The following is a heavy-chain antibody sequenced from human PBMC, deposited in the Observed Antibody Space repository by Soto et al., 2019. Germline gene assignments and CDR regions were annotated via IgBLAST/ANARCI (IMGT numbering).Heavy chain of an antibody. J-gene: IGHJ4*02. D-gene: IGHD1-26*01. CDR2: ISGSGGST. CDR1: GFTFSSYA. V-gene: IGHV3-23*01. Sequence: PGGSLRLSCAASGFTFSSYAMSWVRQAPGKGLKWVSAISGSGGSTYYADSVKGRFTISRDNSKNTLYLQMNSLRAEDTAVYYCAKDLLELMAFDYWGQGTLVTVSS. CDR3: AKDLLELMAFDY.